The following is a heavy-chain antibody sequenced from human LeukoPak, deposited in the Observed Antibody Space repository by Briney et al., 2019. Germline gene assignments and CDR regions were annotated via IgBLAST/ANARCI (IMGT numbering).Heavy chain of an antibody. Sequence: GESLTLSCAASGFTFSRYAMNGVRQAPGKGLEGGSYINTDNSDLHYADSVTGRFTIYRDNARNTLYLQLSSLRAEDSGVSYCARDTFQPGLIDSWGKGTLVTVSS. V-gene: IGHV3-21*05. CDR3: ARDTFQPGLIDS. CDR2: INTDNSDL. D-gene: IGHD2-2*01. CDR1: GFTFSRYA. J-gene: IGHJ4*02.